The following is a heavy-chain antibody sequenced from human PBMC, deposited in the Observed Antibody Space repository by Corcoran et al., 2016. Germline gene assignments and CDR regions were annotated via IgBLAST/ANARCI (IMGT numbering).Heavy chain of an antibody. D-gene: IGHD5-18*01. J-gene: IGHJ6*02. CDR3: AGGDTAMVPPAGSDYGMDV. CDR1: GGTFSSYA. CDR2: IIPIFGTA. Sequence: QVQLVQSGAEVKKPGSSVKVSCKASGGTFSSYAISWVRQAPGQGLEWMGGIIPIFGTANYAQKFQGRVTITAAESTSTAYMELSSLRSEDTAVDYWAGGDTAMVPPAGSDYGMDVWGQGTTVTVSS. V-gene: IGHV1-69*01.